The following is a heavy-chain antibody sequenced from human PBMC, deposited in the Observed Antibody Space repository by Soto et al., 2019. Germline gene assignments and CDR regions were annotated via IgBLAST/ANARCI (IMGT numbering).Heavy chain of an antibody. CDR2: IYSGGST. V-gene: IGHV3-53*05. CDR3: TTDSYITPVIIRFDY. CDR1: GFTVSSNY. D-gene: IGHD1-20*01. Sequence: PGGSLRLSCAASGFTVSSNYMSWVRQAPGKGLEWVSVIYSGGSTYYADSVKGRFTISRDNSKNTLYLQMNSLRAEDTAVYYCTTDSYITPVIIRFDYWGHGTLVTVSS. J-gene: IGHJ4*01.